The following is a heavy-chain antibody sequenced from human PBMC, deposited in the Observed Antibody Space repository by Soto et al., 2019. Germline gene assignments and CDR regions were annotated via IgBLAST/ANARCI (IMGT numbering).Heavy chain of an antibody. D-gene: IGHD2-15*01. CDR3: ARAPLGYCRGGSCYPTLY. V-gene: IGHV1-3*01. CDR2: INAGNGNT. CDR1: GYTFTSYA. J-gene: IGHJ4*02. Sequence: ASVKVSCKASGYTFTSYAMRWVRQAPGQRLEWMGWINAGNGNTKYSQKFQGRVTITRDTSASTAYMELSSLRSEDTAVYYCARAPLGYCRGGSCYPTLYSGQ.